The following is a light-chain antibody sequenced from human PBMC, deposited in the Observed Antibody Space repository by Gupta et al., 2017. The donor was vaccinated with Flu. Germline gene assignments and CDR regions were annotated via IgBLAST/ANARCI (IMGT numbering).Light chain of an antibody. Sequence: SVLTQPPSASGTPGQRVPISCSGSSSNIGPPYVYLYQQLPGTAPKLLLYRDKKRLVGVTERVSGSKSGTSAAMAIVGLRAEEEADYYCEAWDESVSGTRVFGNGTKVTVL. V-gene: IGLV1-47*01. CDR3: EAWDESVSGTRV. J-gene: IGLJ1*01. CDR2: RDK. CDR1: SSNIGPPY.